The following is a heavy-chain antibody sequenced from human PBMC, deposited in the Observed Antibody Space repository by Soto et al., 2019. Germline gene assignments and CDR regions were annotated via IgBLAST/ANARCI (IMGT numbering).Heavy chain of an antibody. CDR3: ARAVYATPFDY. V-gene: IGHV3-48*03. D-gene: IGHD2-8*01. Sequence: QPGGSLRLSCAASGFTFSSCEMNWVRQAPGKGLEWVSYISSSGSTIYYADSVKGRFTISRDNAKNSLYLQMNSLRAEDTAVYYCARAVYATPFDYWGQGTLVTVSS. J-gene: IGHJ4*02. CDR2: ISSSGSTI. CDR1: GFTFSSCE.